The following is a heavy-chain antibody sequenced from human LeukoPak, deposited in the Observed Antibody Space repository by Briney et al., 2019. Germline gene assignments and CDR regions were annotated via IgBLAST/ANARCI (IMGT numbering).Heavy chain of an antibody. J-gene: IGHJ6*03. D-gene: IGHD6-13*01. CDR1: GYTFTSYG. CDR2: ISAYNGNT. Sequence: ASVKVSCKASGYTFTSYGISWVRQAPGQGLEWMGWISAYNGNTNYAQKLQGRVTMTTDTSTSTAYMELRSLRSDDTAVYYCARHWYSFNYYYYYMDVWGKGTTVTISS. CDR3: ARHWYSFNYYYYYMDV. V-gene: IGHV1-18*01.